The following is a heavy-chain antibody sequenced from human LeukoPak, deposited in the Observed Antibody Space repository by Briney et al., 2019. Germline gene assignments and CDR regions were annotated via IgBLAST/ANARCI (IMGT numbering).Heavy chain of an antibody. V-gene: IGHV1-18*01. D-gene: IGHD6-19*01. CDR1: GYTFTSYG. Sequence: ASVKVSCKASGYTFTSYGISWVRQAPGQGLEWMGWISAYNGNTNYAQKLQGRVTMTTDTSTSTAYMELRSLRSDDTAVYYCARVRRIMAVAGPIDYWGQGTLVTVSS. CDR3: ARVRRIMAVAGPIDY. CDR2: ISAYNGNT. J-gene: IGHJ4*02.